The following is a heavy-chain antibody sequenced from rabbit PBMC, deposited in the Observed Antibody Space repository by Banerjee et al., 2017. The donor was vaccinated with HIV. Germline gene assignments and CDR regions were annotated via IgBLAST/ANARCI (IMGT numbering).Heavy chain of an antibody. V-gene: IGHV1S45*01. CDR2: IDAGSSGST. CDR3: ARRNAASYWSL. J-gene: IGHJ4*01. D-gene: IGHD8-1*01. CDR1: GFSFTNIYW. Sequence: QEPLEESGGDLVKPEGSLTLTCKASGFSFTNIYWPCWVRQAPGKGLEWIACIDAGSSGSTYYATWAKGRFTISKTSSTTVTLQMTSLTAADTATYFCARRNAASYWSLWGQGTLITVS.